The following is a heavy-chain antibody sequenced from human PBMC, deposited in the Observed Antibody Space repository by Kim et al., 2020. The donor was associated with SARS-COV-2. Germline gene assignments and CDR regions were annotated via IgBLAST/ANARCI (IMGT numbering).Heavy chain of an antibody. J-gene: IGHJ4*02. CDR3: ARDFGPSITMVRGVIEN. D-gene: IGHD3-10*01. Sequence: LKSQVTISVDTSKNQFSLKLSSVTAEDTAVYYCARDFGPSITMVRGVIENWGQGTLVTVSS. V-gene: IGHV4-31*01.